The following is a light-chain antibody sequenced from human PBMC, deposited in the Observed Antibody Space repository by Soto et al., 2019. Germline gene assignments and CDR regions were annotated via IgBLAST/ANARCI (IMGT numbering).Light chain of an antibody. V-gene: IGLV1-51*01. Sequence: QSVLTQPPSVSAAPGQKVTISCSGSSSNIGNNYVSWYQQLPGTAPKLLIYDNNKRPSGIPDRFSGSKSGTSATLGITGLQTGDEADYYCRTWDSSLSGLHVVFGGGTKLTVL. CDR1: SSNIGNNY. CDR2: DNN. CDR3: RTWDSSLSGLHVV. J-gene: IGLJ2*01.